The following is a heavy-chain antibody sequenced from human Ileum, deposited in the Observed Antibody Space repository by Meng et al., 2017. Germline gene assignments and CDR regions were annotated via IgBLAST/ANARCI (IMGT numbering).Heavy chain of an antibody. CDR3: TADGGVPAASPY. Sequence: EVRLVESGGGLVQSGESLRLSCAASGFTFSRSWMHWVRQVPGKGLLWVAHINDDGSTTTYADSVMGRFTISRDNARNTVDLQMSSLRAEDTAIYYCTADGGVPAASPYWGQGILVTVSS. V-gene: IGHV3-74*03. J-gene: IGHJ4*02. CDR2: INDDGSTT. D-gene: IGHD2-2*01. CDR1: GFTFSRSW.